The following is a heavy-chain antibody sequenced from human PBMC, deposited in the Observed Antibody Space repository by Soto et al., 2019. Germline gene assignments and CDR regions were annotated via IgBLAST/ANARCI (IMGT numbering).Heavy chain of an antibody. V-gene: IGHV4-39*01. J-gene: IGHJ3*01. D-gene: IGHD6-13*01. CDR1: GGSINSTSYY. CDR3: ARWSSSWSDPADAFDV. Sequence: SETLSLTCIVSGGSINSTSYYWGWIRQPPGKGLEWIGNIYNSGSTYYNPSLKNRVTISVDTAKNQFSLKLSSVTAADTAVYYCARWSSSWSDPADAFDVWGQGTMVTVSS. CDR2: IYNSGST.